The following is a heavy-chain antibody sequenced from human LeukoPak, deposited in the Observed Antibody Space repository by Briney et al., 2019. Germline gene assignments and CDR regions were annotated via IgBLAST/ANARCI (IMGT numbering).Heavy chain of an antibody. CDR1: GFTFSSYA. D-gene: IGHD3-22*01. J-gene: IGHJ3*02. CDR2: ISGSGGST. CDR3: ASLYYYDSSGYPLSAFDI. Sequence: PGGSLRLSCAASGFTFSSYAMSWVRQAPGKGLEWVSAISGSGGSTYYADSVKGRFTISRDNSKNTLYLQMNSLRAEDTAVYYCASLYYYDSSGYPLSAFDIWGQGTMVTVSS. V-gene: IGHV3-23*01.